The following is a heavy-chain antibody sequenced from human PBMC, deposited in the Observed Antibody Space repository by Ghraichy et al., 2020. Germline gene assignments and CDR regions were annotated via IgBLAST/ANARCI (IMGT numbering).Heavy chain of an antibody. CDR3: VRDSRYYYMDV. Sequence: SCAASGFTFSDHYMDWVRQAPGKGLEWVGRSRNTANSYPTEYAASVKGRFTVSRDDSKNSLYLQMNSLKTEDTAVYYSVRDSRYYYMDVWGKGTTVTVSS. J-gene: IGHJ6*03. CDR1: GFTFSDHY. D-gene: IGHD1-14*01. V-gene: IGHV3-72*01. CDR2: SRNTANSYPT.